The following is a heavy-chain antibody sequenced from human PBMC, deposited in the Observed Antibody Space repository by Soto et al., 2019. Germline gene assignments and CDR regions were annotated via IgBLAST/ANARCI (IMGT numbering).Heavy chain of an antibody. CDR2: ISGGGGVT. V-gene: IGHV3-23*01. D-gene: IGHD3-22*01. CDR3: AKDNGFDYYDSSGIDY. CDR1: GFTFSSYA. J-gene: IGHJ4*02. Sequence: AGSLRLSCSASGFTFSSYAMSWVRQAPGKGLEWVSAISGGGGVTYYADSVKGRFTISRDNSKNTLYLRMNTLRAEDTAVYYCAKDNGFDYYDSSGIDYWGQGTLVTVSS.